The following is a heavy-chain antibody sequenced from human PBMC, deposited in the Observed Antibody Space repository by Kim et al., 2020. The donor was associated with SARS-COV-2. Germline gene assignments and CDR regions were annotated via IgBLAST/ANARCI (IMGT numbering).Heavy chain of an antibody. CDR1: GFSFSAYD. CDR3: VRDRMGGAFDI. CDR2: ITKNSKTI. V-gene: IGHV3-48*02. Sequence: GGSLRLSCATSGFSFSAYDMNWVRQAPGKGLEWLSFITKNSKTISYADLVKGRFTISRDNAKNSLYLQMNSLRDEETAVYYCVRDRMGGAFDIWGQGTMVTVSS. J-gene: IGHJ3*02. D-gene: IGHD3-16*01.